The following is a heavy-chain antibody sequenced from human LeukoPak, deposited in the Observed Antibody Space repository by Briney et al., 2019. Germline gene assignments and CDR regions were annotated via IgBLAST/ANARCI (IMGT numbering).Heavy chain of an antibody. Sequence: ASVKVSCKASGGTFSSYAISWVRQAPGQGLEWMGGIIPIFGTANYAQKFQGRVTITTDESTSTAYMELSSLRSEDTAVYYCARGDTMIVVGGGSFDIWGQGTMVTVSS. D-gene: IGHD3-22*01. CDR1: GGTFSSYA. CDR2: IIPIFGTA. CDR3: ARGDTMIVVGGGSFDI. J-gene: IGHJ3*02. V-gene: IGHV1-69*05.